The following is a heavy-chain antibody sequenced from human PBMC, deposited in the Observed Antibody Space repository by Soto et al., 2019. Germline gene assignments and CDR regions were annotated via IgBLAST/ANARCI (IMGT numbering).Heavy chain of an antibody. CDR2: IYYSGST. CDR1: VGSISSGGYY. D-gene: IGHD2-15*01. J-gene: IGHJ6*02. V-gene: IGHV4-31*03. CDR3: ARDQGGPYYYYYGMDV. Sequence: TLSLTCTVSVGSISSGGYYWSWILQHPGKGLEWIGYIYYSGSTYYNPSLKSRVTISVDTSKNQFSLKLSSVTAADTAVYYCARDQGGPYYYYYGMDVWGQGTTVTVSS.